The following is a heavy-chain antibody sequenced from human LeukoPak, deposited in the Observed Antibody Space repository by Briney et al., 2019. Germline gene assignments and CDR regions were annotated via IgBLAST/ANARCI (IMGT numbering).Heavy chain of an antibody. CDR1: GGSISSYY. Sequence: SETLSLTCTVSGGSISSYYWSWIRQPPGKGLEWIGYIYYSGSTNYNPSLKSRVTISVDTSKNQFSLKLSSVTAADTAVYYCASYRAAAGTGWFDPWGQGTLVTVSS. D-gene: IGHD6-13*01. CDR2: IYYSGST. CDR3: ASYRAAAGTGWFDP. V-gene: IGHV4-59*01. J-gene: IGHJ5*02.